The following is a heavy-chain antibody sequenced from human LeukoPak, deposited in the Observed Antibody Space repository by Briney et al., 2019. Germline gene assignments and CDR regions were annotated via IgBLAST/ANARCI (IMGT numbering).Heavy chain of an antibody. V-gene: IGHV3-23*01. Sequence: GGSLRLSCVASGLTFGNYGMNWVRQAPGKGLQWVSSIGGGGYTTYYADSVRGRFTISRDNSKNSMYLQMSSLRAEDTAIYYCAEVESSYCRIWGQGTLVTVSS. D-gene: IGHD3-10*01. CDR3: AEVESSYCRI. J-gene: IGHJ4*01. CDR1: GLTFGNYG. CDR2: IGGGGYTT.